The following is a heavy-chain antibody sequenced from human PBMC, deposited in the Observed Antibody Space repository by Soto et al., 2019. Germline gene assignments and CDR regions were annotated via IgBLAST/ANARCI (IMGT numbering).Heavy chain of an antibody. J-gene: IGHJ5*02. V-gene: IGHV1-69*13. CDR3: ARGTGSSGEYNWFDP. Sequence: SVKVSCKASGGTFSSYAISWVRQAPGHGLEWMGGIIPIFGTANYAQKFQGRVTITADESTSTAYMVLSSLRSEDTAVYYCARGTGSSGEYNWFDPWGQGTLVTVSS. D-gene: IGHD1-1*01. CDR2: IIPIFGTA. CDR1: GGTFSSYA.